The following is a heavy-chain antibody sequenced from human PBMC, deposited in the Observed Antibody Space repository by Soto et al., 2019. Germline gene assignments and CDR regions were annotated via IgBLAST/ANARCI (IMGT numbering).Heavy chain of an antibody. CDR1: GGSIRTGGYY. CDR2: IYYSGST. D-gene: IGHD2-21*01. CDR3: TGGLSVIVFDN. Sequence: QVQLQESGPGLVKPSQTLSLTCTVSGGSIRTGGYYWTWIRQHPGKGLDWIGYIYYSGSTYYNPSLDSRVTISVDTSKNQSSPKLSSVTAAHTALYISTGGLSVIVFDNWCQGTLLSFSS. V-gene: IGHV4-31*03. J-gene: IGHJ4*02.